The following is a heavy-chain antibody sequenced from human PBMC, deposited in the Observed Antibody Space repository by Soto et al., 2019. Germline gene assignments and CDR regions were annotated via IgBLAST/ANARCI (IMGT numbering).Heavy chain of an antibody. V-gene: IGHV1-69*06. CDR3: ARGGWLPYYYYGMDV. Sequence: WASVKVSCKASGGTFSSYAISWVRQAPGQGLEWMGGIIPIFGTANYAQKFQGRVTITADKSTSTAYMELSSLRSEDTAVYYCARGGWLPYYYYGMDVWGQGTTVTVSS. CDR1: GGTFSSYA. J-gene: IGHJ6*02. D-gene: IGHD5-12*01. CDR2: IIPIFGTA.